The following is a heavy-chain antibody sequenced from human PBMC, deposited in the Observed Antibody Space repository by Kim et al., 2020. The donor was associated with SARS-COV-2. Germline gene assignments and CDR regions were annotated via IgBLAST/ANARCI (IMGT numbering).Heavy chain of an antibody. CDR2: P. CDR3: ARDCQLGSMDY. V-gene: IGHV7-4-1*02. Sequence: PTYAKGFPGRFVFSLDASVSTAYLQISSLKAENTAVYYCARDCQLGSMDYWGQGTLVTVSS. D-gene: IGHD7-27*01. J-gene: IGHJ4*02.